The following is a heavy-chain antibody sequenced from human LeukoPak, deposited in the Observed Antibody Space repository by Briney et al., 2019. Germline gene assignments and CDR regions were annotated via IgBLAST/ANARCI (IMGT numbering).Heavy chain of an antibody. D-gene: IGHD2-2*01. J-gene: IGHJ6*03. V-gene: IGHV1-2*02. CDR3: ARSDQFPYYMDV. CDR1: GYTFSDYY. Sequence: ASVKVSCKTSGYTFSDYYIHWIRQAPGQGLEWVGWINPNSGGTNYAQKFQGRVTMTRDTSISTAYMELSRLRSDDTAVYYCARSDQFPYYMDVWGKGTTVTVSS. CDR2: INPNSGGT.